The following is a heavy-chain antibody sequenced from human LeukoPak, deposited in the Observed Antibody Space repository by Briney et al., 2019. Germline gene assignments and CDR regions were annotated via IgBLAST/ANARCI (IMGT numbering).Heavy chain of an antibody. J-gene: IGHJ4*02. CDR3: AKDPRT. V-gene: IGHV3-23*01. Sequence: GGSLRLSCAASGFSFSISAMTWVRQAPGKGLEWVSAIGGSGISAYYADSVQGRFTSSRDNSKNTLYLQMNSLRAEDTAIYYCAKDPRTWGQGTLVTVSS. CDR1: GFSFSISA. CDR2: IGGSGISA. D-gene: IGHD1/OR15-1a*01.